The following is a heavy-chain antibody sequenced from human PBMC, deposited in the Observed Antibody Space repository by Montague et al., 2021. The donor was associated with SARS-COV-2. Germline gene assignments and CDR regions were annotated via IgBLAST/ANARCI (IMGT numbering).Heavy chain of an antibody. CDR1: GGSFSGYY. Sequence: SETLSLTCAVYGGSFSGYYWGWIRQPPGKGLEWIGEINHSGSTNYNPSLKSRVTISVDTSKNQFSLKLSSVTAADTAVYYCARASVLLWFGERSNWFDPWGQGTLVTVSS. CDR2: INHSGST. D-gene: IGHD3-10*01. V-gene: IGHV4-34*01. J-gene: IGHJ5*02. CDR3: ARASVLLWFGERSNWFDP.